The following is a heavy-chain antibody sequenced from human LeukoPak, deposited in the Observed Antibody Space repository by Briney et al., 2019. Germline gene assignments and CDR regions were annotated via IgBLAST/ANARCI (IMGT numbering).Heavy chain of an antibody. D-gene: IGHD6-19*01. CDR3: ARHRYVKRGSGWYFGSHNYYYMDV. J-gene: IGHJ6*03. CDR1: GYSISSGYY. V-gene: IGHV4-38-2*01. CDR2: INHSGST. Sequence: SETLSLTCSVSGYSISSGYYWSWIRQPPGKGLEWIGEINHSGSTDYNPSLKSRVTISVDTSKNQFSLKLSSVTAADTAVYYCARHRYVKRGSGWYFGSHNYYYMDVWGKGTTVTISS.